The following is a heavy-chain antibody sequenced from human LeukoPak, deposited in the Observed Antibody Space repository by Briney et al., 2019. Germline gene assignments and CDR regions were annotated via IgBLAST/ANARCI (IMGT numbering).Heavy chain of an antibody. V-gene: IGHV3-30-3*01. CDR1: GFTFSSYA. Sequence: GGSLRLSCAASGFTFSSYAMHWVRQAPGKGLEWVAVISYDGSNKYYADSVKGRFTISRDNSKNTLYLQMNSLRAEDTAVYYCARDLRDMITFGGVIGYWGQETLVTVSS. J-gene: IGHJ4*02. CDR2: ISYDGSNK. CDR3: ARDLRDMITFGGVIGY. D-gene: IGHD3-16*02.